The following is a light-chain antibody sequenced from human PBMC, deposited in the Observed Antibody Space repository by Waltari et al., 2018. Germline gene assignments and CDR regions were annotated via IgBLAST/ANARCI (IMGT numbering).Light chain of an antibody. Sequence: QSVLTQPPSVSGAPGQGVTISCTGTRSNIGAGYDVHWYQQVPGTAPKLLIYGDNNRPSGVPDRFAVSKSGTSASLAITGLQAEDEADYYCQSYDSNLRAVFGGGTKLTVL. J-gene: IGLJ3*02. V-gene: IGLV1-40*01. CDR1: RSNIGAGYD. CDR3: QSYDSNLRAV. CDR2: GDN.